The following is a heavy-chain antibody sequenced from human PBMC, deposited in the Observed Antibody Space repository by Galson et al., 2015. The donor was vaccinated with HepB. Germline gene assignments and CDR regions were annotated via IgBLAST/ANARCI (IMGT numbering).Heavy chain of an antibody. J-gene: IGHJ6*02. Sequence: SVKVSCKVSGYTLTELSMHWVRQAPGKGLEWMGGFDPEDGETIYAQKFQGRVTMTRDTSTSTVYMELSSLRSEDTAVYYCARGLTTIAAAGDAYYYYGMDVWGQGTTVTVSS. V-gene: IGHV1-24*01. CDR2: FDPEDGET. CDR1: GYTLTELS. D-gene: IGHD6-13*01. CDR3: ARGLTTIAAAGDAYYYYGMDV.